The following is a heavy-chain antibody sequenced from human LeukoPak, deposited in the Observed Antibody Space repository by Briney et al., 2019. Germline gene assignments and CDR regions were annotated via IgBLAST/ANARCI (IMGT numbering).Heavy chain of an antibody. CDR1: GSTFSSYA. Sequence: GGSLRLSCAASGSTFSSYAMSWVRQAPGKGLEWVSAISGSGGSTYYADSVKGRFTISRDNSKNTLYLQMNSLRADDTAVYYCAKKEDDYGDYNAIDYWGQGTLVTVSS. D-gene: IGHD4-17*01. J-gene: IGHJ4*02. CDR2: ISGSGGST. V-gene: IGHV3-23*01. CDR3: AKKEDDYGDYNAIDY.